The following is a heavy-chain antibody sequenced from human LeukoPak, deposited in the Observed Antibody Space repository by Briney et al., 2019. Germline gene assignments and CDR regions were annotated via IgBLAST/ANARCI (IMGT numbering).Heavy chain of an antibody. J-gene: IGHJ4*02. Sequence: GGSLRLSCAASGFTFSSYAMSWVRQAPGKGLEWVSAISGSGGSTYYADSVKGRFTISRDNSKNTLYLQMNGLRAEDTAVYYCAKNPKFGELLNWGQGTLVTVSS. CDR2: ISGSGGST. D-gene: IGHD3-10*01. V-gene: IGHV3-23*01. CDR3: AKNPKFGELLN. CDR1: GFTFSSYA.